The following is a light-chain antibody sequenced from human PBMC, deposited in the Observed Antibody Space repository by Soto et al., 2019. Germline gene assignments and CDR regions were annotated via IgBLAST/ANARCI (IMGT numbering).Light chain of an antibody. Sequence: DIQMTQSPSTLSASVGDRVTITCRASQSISSWLAWYQHKPGKAPKLLIYKASTLKSGVPSRFSGSGSGTEFTLTISSLQPDDFAVYYCQQYGSSPPITFGQGTRLEIK. V-gene: IGKV1-5*03. CDR2: KAS. CDR3: QQYGSSPPIT. J-gene: IGKJ5*01. CDR1: QSISSW.